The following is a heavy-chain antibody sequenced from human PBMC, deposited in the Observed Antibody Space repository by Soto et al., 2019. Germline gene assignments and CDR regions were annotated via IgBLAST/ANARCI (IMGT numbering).Heavy chain of an antibody. V-gene: IGHV1-69*13. CDR2: IIPIFGTA. Sequence: SVKVSCKASGGTFSSYAISWVRQAPGQGLEWMGGIIPIFGTANYAQKFQGRVTITADESTSTAYMELSSLRSEDTAVYYCARNLGYCSGGSCQKEGYFGYWGQGTLVTVSS. J-gene: IGHJ4*02. CDR1: GGTFSSYA. CDR3: ARNLGYCSGGSCQKEGYFGY. D-gene: IGHD2-15*01.